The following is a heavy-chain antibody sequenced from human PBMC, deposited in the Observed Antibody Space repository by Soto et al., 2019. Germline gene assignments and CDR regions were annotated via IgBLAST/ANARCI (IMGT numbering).Heavy chain of an antibody. V-gene: IGHV3-30-3*01. CDR2: ISYDGSNK. CDR1: GFTFSSYA. Sequence: GGSLRLSCAASGFTFSSYAMHWVRQAPGKGLEWVAVISYDGSNKYYADSVKGRFTISRDNSKNTLYLQMNSLRAEDTAVYYCARDYDYYGSGNYLYYFDYWGQGTLVTVSS. D-gene: IGHD3-10*01. CDR3: ARDYDYYGSGNYLYYFDY. J-gene: IGHJ4*02.